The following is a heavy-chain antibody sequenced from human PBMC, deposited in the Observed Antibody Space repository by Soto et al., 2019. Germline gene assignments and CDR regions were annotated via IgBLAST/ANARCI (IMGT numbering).Heavy chain of an antibody. CDR3: ARGSIAAASYFDY. CDR2: IMPMFGAA. D-gene: IGHD6-25*01. V-gene: IGHV1-69*01. J-gene: IGHJ4*02. Sequence: QVQLVQSGAEVKKPGSSVKVSCKASGGTFSNYAISWVRQAPGQGLEWMGSIMPMFGAANYAQKFQGTVTITADESTTTVYMELSNLRSEDTAVYFCARGSIAAASYFDYWGQGPLITVSS. CDR1: GGTFSNYA.